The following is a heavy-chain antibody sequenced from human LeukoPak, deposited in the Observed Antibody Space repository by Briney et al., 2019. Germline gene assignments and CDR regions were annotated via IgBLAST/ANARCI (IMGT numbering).Heavy chain of an antibody. CDR3: ARGYWFGEPSTDGMDV. J-gene: IGHJ6*02. D-gene: IGHD3-10*01. CDR1: GFTFSNYA. CDR2: IGTAGDT. Sequence: GGSLRLSCAASGFTFSNYAMSWVRQAPGKGLEWVSAIGTAGDTYYPGSVKGRFTISRENAKNSLYLQMNSLRAGDTAVYYCARGYWFGEPSTDGMDVWGQGTTVTVSS. V-gene: IGHV3-13*01.